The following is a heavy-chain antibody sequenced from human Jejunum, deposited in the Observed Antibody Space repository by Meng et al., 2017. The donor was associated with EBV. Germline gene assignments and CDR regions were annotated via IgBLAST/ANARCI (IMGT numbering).Heavy chain of an antibody. CDR3: ARLGGYASGTYYPIDP. V-gene: IGHV4-34*01. Sequence: QVQRQRWLVELLKPSETLSLTCAVYGGSFSDYYWTWIRQPPGKGLEWIVEINHGGGAIYNPSLKSRVTISVDTSKNQFSLKLSSVTAADTAVYYCARLGGYASGTYYPIDPWGQGTLVTVSS. D-gene: IGHD3-10*01. CDR1: GGSFSDYY. J-gene: IGHJ5*02. CDR2: INHGGGA.